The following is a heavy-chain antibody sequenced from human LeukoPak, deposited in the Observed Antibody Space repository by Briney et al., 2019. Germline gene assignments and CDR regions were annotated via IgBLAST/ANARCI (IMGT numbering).Heavy chain of an antibody. CDR1: GGSISRYY. CDR2: IYHSGNT. V-gene: IGHV4-59*08. D-gene: IGHD1/OR15-1a*01. CDR3: ARQPSGTAAFDI. J-gene: IGHJ3*02. Sequence: SETLSLTCAVSGGSISRYYWSWIRQSPGKGLEWIAYIYHSGNTNYNPSFKSRVTISVDTSKNQFSLKLTSVAAADTAIYYCARQPSGTAAFDIWGQGTMVTVSS.